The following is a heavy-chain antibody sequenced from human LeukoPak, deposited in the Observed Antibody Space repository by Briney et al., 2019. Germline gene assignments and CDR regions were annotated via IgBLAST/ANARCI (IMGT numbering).Heavy chain of an antibody. V-gene: IGHV3-21*01. D-gene: IGHD6-13*01. CDR1: GFTFSSYS. J-gene: IGHJ6*03. CDR3: AKDGSAAGIGTSPMDV. CDR2: ISSSSSYI. Sequence: GGSLRLSCAASGFTFSSYSMNWVRQAPGKGLEWVSSISSSSSYIYYADSVKGRFTISRDNSKNTLYLQMNSLRAEDTAVYYCAKDGSAAGIGTSPMDVWGKGTTVTVSS.